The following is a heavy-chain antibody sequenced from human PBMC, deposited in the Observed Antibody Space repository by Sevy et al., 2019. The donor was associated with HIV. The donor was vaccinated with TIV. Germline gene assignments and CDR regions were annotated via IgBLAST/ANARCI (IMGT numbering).Heavy chain of an antibody. J-gene: IGHJ2*01. CDR2: ISDRGTTI. V-gene: IGHV3-11*01. Sequence: GGSLRLSCAASGFTFRNYYMSWIPQAPGRGLEWLPYISDRGTTINYAASVKGRFTISRDNAKNSLFLQMKSLRAEDTAVYYCAREGSLRYFDLWGRGTLVTVSS. CDR1: GFTFRNYY. D-gene: IGHD3-10*01. CDR3: AREGSLRYFDL.